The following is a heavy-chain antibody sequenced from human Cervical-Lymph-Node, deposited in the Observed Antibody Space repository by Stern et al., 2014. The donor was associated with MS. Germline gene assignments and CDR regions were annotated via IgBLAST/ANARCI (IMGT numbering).Heavy chain of an antibody. CDR1: GFTFSAYT. CDR3: ARDQGTIVGVQYAMDV. V-gene: IGHV3-21*01. D-gene: IGHD1-26*01. Sequence: EVQLVESGGGLVKPGGSLRLACAASGFTFSAYTMNWVRQAPGKGLEWVSSISRSGSYMTYADSVKGRFSISRDNAQNSLFLQIDSLRDEDTAVYYCARDQGTIVGVQYAMDVWGQGTTVTVSS. CDR2: ISRSGSYM. J-gene: IGHJ6*02.